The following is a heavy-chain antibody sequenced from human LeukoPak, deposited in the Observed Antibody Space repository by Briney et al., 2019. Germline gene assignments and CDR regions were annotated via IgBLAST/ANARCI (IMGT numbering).Heavy chain of an antibody. V-gene: IGHV3-23*01. J-gene: IGHJ4*02. Sequence: TGGSLRLSCAASGFTFSIYAMTWVRQAPGKGLEWVSGISGSGGSTYYADSVKGRFTISRDNAKNSLYLQMNSLRVEDTAVYYCARDPRTVRIWGQGTLVTVSS. CDR2: ISGSGGST. CDR1: GFTFSIYA. CDR3: ARDPRTVRI. D-gene: IGHD1-1*01.